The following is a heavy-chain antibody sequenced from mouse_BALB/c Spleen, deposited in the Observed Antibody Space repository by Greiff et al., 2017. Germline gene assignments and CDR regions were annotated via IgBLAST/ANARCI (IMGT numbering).Heavy chain of an antibody. Sequence: VQLQQSGAELVRPGASVKLSCKASGFNIKDYNMHWVKQRPEQGLEWIGWIDPENGNTIYDPKFQGKASITADTSSSTAYLQLSSLTSEDTAVYYCAKGNGYCGFAYWGQGTLVTVSA. CDR3: AKGNGYCGFAY. CDR2: IDPENGNT. V-gene: IGHV14-1*02. J-gene: IGHJ3*01. D-gene: IGHD2-3*01. CDR1: GFNIKDYN.